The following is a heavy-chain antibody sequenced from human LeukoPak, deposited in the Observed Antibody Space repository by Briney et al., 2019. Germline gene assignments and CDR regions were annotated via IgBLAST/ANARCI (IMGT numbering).Heavy chain of an antibody. D-gene: IGHD3-10*02. J-gene: IGHJ6*02. CDR2: ISAYNGNT. V-gene: IGHV1-18*01. Sequence: ASVKVSCKASGYTFSSYGISWVRQAPGQGLEWMGWISAYNGNTKYAQKFQGRVTMTTDTSTSTAYMELRSLRSDDTAVYYGARDRLFGKKGSGPPYYYYYGMDVWGQGTTVTVSS. CDR1: GYTFSSYG. CDR3: ARDRLFGKKGSGPPYYYYYGMDV.